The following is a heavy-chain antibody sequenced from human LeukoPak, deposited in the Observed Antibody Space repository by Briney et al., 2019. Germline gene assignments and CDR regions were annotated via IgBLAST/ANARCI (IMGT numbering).Heavy chain of an antibody. CDR1: GFTFSSYW. V-gene: IGHV3-74*01. D-gene: IGHD3-9*01. CDR3: EGILTGPDYYYMDV. Sequence: AGGSLRLSCAASGFTFSSYWMHWVRQAPGKGLVWVSRINSDGSSTSYADSVKGRFTISRDNAKNTLYLQMNSLRAEDTAVYYCEGILTGPDYYYMDVWGKGTTVTVSS. J-gene: IGHJ6*03. CDR2: INSDGSST.